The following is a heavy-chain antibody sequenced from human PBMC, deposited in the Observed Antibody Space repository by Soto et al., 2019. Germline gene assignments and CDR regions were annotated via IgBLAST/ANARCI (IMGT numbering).Heavy chain of an antibody. Sequence: PSETLSLTCTVSGGSISSSSYYWGWIRQPPGKGLEWIASIYYSGSTYYNPSLKSRVTISVDTSKNQFSLKLSSVTAADTAVYYCASLPAYYDFWSGYYTGFDYWGQGTLVTVSS. V-gene: IGHV4-39*01. D-gene: IGHD3-3*01. CDR3: ASLPAYYDFWSGYYTGFDY. CDR1: GGSISSSSYY. CDR2: IYYSGST. J-gene: IGHJ4*02.